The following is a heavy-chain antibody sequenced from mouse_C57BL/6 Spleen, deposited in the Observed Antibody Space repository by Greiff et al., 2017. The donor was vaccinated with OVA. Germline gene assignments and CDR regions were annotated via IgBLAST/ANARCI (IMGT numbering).Heavy chain of an antibody. CDR3: ARLGIRGSRAY. CDR2: IDPSDSYT. J-gene: IGHJ3*01. Sequence: QVQLKQSGAELVRPGTSVKLSCKASGYTFTSYWMHWVKQRPGQGLEWIGEIDPSDSYTNYNQKFKGKSTLTVDKSSSTAYMQLSSLTSEDSAVYYCARLGIRGSRAYWGQGTLVTVSA. V-gene: IGHV1-69*01. CDR1: GYTFTSYW. D-gene: IGHD1-1*01.